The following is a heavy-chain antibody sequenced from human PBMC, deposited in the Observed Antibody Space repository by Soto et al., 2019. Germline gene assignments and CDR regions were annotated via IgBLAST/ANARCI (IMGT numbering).Heavy chain of an antibody. D-gene: IGHD6-6*01. V-gene: IGHV3-30-3*01. J-gene: IGHJ6*02. CDR3: AREKQLVSYYYYGMDV. CDR1: GFTFSSYA. Sequence: QVQLVESGGGVAQPGRSLRLSCAASGFTFSSYAMHWVRQAPGKGLEWVAVISYDGSNKYYADSVKGRFTISRDNSKNTLYLQMNSLRAEDTAVYYCAREKQLVSYYYYGMDVWGQGTTVTVSS. CDR2: ISYDGSNK.